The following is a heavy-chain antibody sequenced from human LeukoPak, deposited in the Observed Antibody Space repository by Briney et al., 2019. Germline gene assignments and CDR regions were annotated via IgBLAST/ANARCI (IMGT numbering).Heavy chain of an antibody. J-gene: IGHJ4*02. D-gene: IGHD3-9*01. CDR2: IYHSGST. CDR3: ARVMGRYDIFFDY. V-gene: IGHV4-4*02. Sequence: PSETLSLTCTVSGVSISSSNWWSWVRQPPGKGLDWIGEIYHSGSTNYNPSLKSRVTISVDKSKNQFSLKLTSVTAADTAVYYCARVMGRYDIFFDYWGQGTLVTVSS. CDR1: GVSISSSNW.